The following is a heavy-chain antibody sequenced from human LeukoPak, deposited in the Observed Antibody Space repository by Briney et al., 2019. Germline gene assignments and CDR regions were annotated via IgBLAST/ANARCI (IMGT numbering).Heavy chain of an antibody. V-gene: IGHV1-8*03. CDR1: GYTFTSYD. CDR3: ARGKRKYYYGSGTESASDY. Sequence: ASVKVSCKASGYTFTSYDTNWVRQATGQGLEWMGWMNPDSGNIGYAQKFQGRVTITRNTSISTAYMELSSLRSEDTAVYYCARGKRKYYYGSGTESASDYWGQGTLVTVSS. D-gene: IGHD3-10*01. CDR2: MNPDSGNI. J-gene: IGHJ4*02.